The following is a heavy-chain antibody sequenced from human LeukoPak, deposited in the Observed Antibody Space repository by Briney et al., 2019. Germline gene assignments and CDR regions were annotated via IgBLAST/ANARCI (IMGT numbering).Heavy chain of an antibody. V-gene: IGHV1-18*01. Sequence: ASVKVSCKASGYTFTSYGISWVRQAPGQGLEWMGWISAYNGNTNYAQKLQGRVTMTTDTSTSTAYMELRSLRSDDTAVYYCARGASDILTGYSNAFQWYFDLWGRGTLVTVPS. D-gene: IGHD3-9*01. CDR3: ARGASDILTGYSNAFQWYFDL. J-gene: IGHJ2*01. CDR2: ISAYNGNT. CDR1: GYTFTSYG.